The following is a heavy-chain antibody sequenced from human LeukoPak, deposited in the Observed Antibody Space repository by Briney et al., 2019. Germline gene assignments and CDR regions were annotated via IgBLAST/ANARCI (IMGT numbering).Heavy chain of an antibody. CDR1: GGSISSSSYY. V-gene: IGHV4-39*01. J-gene: IGHJ4*02. Sequence: SETLSLTCTVSGGSISSSSYYWGWIRQPPGKGLEWIGSIYYSGSTYYNLSLKSRVTISVDTSKNQFSLKLSSVTAADTAVYYCATARYYDILTGSYPYYFDYWGQGTLVTVSS. CDR3: ATARYYDILTGSYPYYFDY. CDR2: IYYSGST. D-gene: IGHD3-9*01.